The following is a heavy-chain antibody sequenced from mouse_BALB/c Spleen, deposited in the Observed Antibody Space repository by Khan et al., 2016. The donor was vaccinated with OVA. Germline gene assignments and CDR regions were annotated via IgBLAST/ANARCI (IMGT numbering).Heavy chain of an antibody. J-gene: IGHJ2*01. CDR1: GFTFSSYG. CDR3: GRMARTIN. CDR2: INSNGGST. Sequence: EVELVESGGGLVQAGGSLKLSCAASGFTFSSYGMSWVRQTPDKRLELVATINSNGGSTYYQDSVKGRFTISRDNAKNTLYLQMSSLKSEDTAMYYCGRMARTINWGQGTTLTVSS. V-gene: IGHV5-6-3*01.